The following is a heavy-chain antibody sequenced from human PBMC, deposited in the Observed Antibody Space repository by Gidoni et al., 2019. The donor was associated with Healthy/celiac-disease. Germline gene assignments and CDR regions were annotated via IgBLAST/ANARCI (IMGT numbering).Heavy chain of an antibody. CDR2: INHSGST. CDR1: GGSFSGYY. V-gene: IGHV4-34*01. J-gene: IGHJ4*02. Sequence: QVQLQQWGAGLLKPSETLSLTCAVYGGSFSGYYWSWIRQTPGKGLEWIGEINHSGSTNHNPSLKSRVTISVDTSKNQFSLKLSSVTAADTAVYYCARGDDYVWGSYRPFDYWGQGTLVTVSS. CDR3: ARGDDYVWGSYRPFDY. D-gene: IGHD3-16*02.